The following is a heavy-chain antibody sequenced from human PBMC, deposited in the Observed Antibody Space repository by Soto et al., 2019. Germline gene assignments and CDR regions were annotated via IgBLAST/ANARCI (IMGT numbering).Heavy chain of an antibody. CDR3: AISLADRGVVVIDS. D-gene: IGHD3-22*01. CDR1: GGSISSNNYY. Sequence: PSETLSLTCTVSGGSISSNNYYWGWIRQPPGKGLEWIASIYYSGNTYYNPSLKSRVTISVDTSKNQFSLKLSSVTAADTAVYYCAISLADRGVVVIDSWGQGTPVPVSS. CDR2: IYYSGNT. J-gene: IGHJ5*01. V-gene: IGHV4-39*01.